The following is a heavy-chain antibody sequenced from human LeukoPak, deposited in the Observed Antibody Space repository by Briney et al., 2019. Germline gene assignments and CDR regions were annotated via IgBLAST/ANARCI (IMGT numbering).Heavy chain of an antibody. J-gene: IGHJ4*02. CDR3: ARGPYDYVWGSYRYHPFDY. Sequence: SETLSLTCAVYGGSFSGYYWSWIRRPPGKGLEWIGEINHSGSTNYNPSLKSRVTISVDTSKNQFSLKLSSVTAADTAVYYCARGPYDYVWGSYRYHPFDYWGQGTLVTVSS. CDR2: INHSGST. V-gene: IGHV4-34*01. CDR1: GGSFSGYY. D-gene: IGHD3-16*02.